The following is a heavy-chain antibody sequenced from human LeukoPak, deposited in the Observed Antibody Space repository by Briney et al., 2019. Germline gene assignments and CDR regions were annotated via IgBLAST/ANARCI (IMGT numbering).Heavy chain of an antibody. D-gene: IGHD6-13*01. CDR2: ISAYNGNT. CDR3: ARRGFIAAADLFYYYYYCMDV. J-gene: IGHJ6*03. V-gene: IGHV1-18*01. Sequence: ASVKVSCKASGYTFTSYGISWVRQAPGQGLEWMGWISAYNGNTNYAQKLQGRVTMTTDTSTSTAYMELRSLRSDDTAVYYCARRGFIAAADLFYYYYYCMDVWGKGTTVTVSS. CDR1: GYTFTSYG.